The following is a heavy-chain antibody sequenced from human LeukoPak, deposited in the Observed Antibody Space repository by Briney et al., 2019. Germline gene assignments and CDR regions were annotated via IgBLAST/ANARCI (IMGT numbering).Heavy chain of an antibody. CDR1: GGSITSYF. Sequence: SETLSLTCTVSGGSITSYFWSWIRQPPGKGLEWIGYIYYSGSTNYNPSLKSRVTISVDTSKNQFSLKLSSVTAADTGVYYCAGDKFASAWYSGWFDPWGQGTLVTVSS. J-gene: IGHJ5*02. V-gene: IGHV4-59*01. D-gene: IGHD6-19*01. CDR2: IYYSGST. CDR3: AGDKFASAWYSGWFDP.